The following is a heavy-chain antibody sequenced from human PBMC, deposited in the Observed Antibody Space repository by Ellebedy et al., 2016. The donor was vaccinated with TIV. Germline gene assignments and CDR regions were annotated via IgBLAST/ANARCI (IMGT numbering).Heavy chain of an antibody. D-gene: IGHD2-15*01. J-gene: IGHJ4*02. CDR1: GGSISSGGYS. CDR2: IYHSGSA. V-gene: IGHV4-30-2*01. Sequence: MPSETLSLTCAVSGGSISSGGYSWNWIRQPPGKGLEWIGYIYHSGSAYYNPSLKSRITMSVDRSKNQFSLKLRSVTAADTAVYYCARGGGLFDYWGQGTLVTVSS. CDR3: ARGGGLFDY.